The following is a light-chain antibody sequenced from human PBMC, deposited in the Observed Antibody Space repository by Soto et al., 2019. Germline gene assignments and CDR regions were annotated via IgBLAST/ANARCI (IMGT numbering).Light chain of an antibody. CDR2: DAS. CDR3: QHFGK. CDR1: QSISTW. Sequence: DIQMTQSPSTLSASVGDRVTITCRARQSISTWLAWYQQKPGKAPKLLIYDASSLESGVPSRFSVSGSGTQFTLTISSLQPDDFATYYCQHFGKFGQGTKVEVK. V-gene: IGKV1-5*01. J-gene: IGKJ1*01.